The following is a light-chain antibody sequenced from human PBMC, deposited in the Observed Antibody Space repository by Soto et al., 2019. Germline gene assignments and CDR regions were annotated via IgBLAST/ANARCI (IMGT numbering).Light chain of an antibody. Sequence: EIVMTQSPATLSVSPWERATLSCMASESVSGNLAWYQQTPGQAPRLLILGASTRAIGIPARFRGSRPGTQFTLTITSLQSEDFAVYYCQQYNNWPRTFGQGTKVDI. CDR1: ESVSGN. J-gene: IGKJ1*01. CDR3: QQYNNWPRT. CDR2: GAS. V-gene: IGKV3-15*01.